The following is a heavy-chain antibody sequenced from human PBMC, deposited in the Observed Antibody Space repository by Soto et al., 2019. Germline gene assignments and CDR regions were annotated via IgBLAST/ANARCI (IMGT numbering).Heavy chain of an antibody. Sequence: QVQLGQSGAEVKRPGASVKVSCKASGYTLTNYYMHWVRQAPGQGLEWLGIINPSGGSTTYAQKFQGRVTMTRDTSTSTVYMELSSLRSEDTAVYYCARGSGGIIVYYFDYWGQGTLVTVSS. CDR1: GYTLTNYY. V-gene: IGHV1-46*01. D-gene: IGHD3-16*02. CDR2: INPSGGST. CDR3: ARGSGGIIVYYFDY. J-gene: IGHJ4*02.